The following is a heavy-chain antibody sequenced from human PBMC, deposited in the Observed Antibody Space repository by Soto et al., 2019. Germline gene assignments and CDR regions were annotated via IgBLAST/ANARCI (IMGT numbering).Heavy chain of an antibody. CDR3: ARDEGGYDILTGYYKAHHFDY. Sequence: ASVQVSCKASGYTFTHFYITWVRQATGQGLEWMGAISPHNFNTNYAQKFRGRVTLTTEKSTNTAYMDLRSLTSDDTAVYYCARDEGGYDILTGYYKAHHFDYWGQGVPVTVSS. CDR1: GYTFTHFY. V-gene: IGHV1-18*01. CDR2: ISPHNFNT. J-gene: IGHJ4*02. D-gene: IGHD3-9*01.